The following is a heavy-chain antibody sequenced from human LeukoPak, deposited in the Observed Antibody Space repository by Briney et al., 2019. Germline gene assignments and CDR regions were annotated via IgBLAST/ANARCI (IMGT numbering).Heavy chain of an antibody. D-gene: IGHD2-2*02. CDR2: INNDGSST. CDR3: ARGYCSSTSCYTVGAFDI. CDR1: GFTFSSYW. V-gene: IGHV3-74*01. J-gene: IGHJ3*02. Sequence: GGSLRLSCAASGFTFSSYWMHWVRQAPGKGLVWVSRINNDGSSTSYADSVKGRFTISRDNAKNTLYLQMNSLRAEDTAVYYCARGYCSSTSCYTVGAFDIWGQGTMVTVSS.